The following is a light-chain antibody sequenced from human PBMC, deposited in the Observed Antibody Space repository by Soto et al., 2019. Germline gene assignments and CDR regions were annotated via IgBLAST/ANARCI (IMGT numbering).Light chain of an antibody. CDR2: NTS. V-gene: IGLV7-43*01. Sequence: QAVVTQEPSLTVSPGGTVTLTCASSTGAVTSGYYPNWFQQKPGQAPRALIYNTSNKHSWTPARFSGSLLGGKAALTLSGVQPEDEAEYYRLLYYGGAQWVFGGGTKLTVL. J-gene: IGLJ3*02. CDR3: LLYYGGAQWV. CDR1: TGAVTSGYY.